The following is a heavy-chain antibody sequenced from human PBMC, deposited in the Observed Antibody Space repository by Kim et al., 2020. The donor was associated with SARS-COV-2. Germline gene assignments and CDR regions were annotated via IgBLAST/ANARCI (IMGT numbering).Heavy chain of an antibody. CDR1: GFTFSSYA. D-gene: IGHD6-13*01. Sequence: GGSLRLSCAASGFTFSSYAMSWVRQAPGKGLEWVSAISGSGGSTYYADSVKGRFTISRDNSKNTLYLQMNSLRAEDTAVYYCAKLWLGSSWYFRSHPPDWFDPWGQGTLVTVSS. J-gene: IGHJ5*02. CDR2: ISGSGGST. CDR3: AKLWLGSSWYFRSHPPDWFDP. V-gene: IGHV3-23*01.